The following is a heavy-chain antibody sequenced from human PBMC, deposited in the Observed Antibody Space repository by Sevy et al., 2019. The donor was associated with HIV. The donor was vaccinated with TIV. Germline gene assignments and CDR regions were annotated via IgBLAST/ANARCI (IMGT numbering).Heavy chain of an antibody. CDR2: INQDGSEK. Sequence: GGSLRLSCAGSGSTFNSYWMTWVRQAPGKGLEWVANINQDGSEKYYSDSLKGRFSISRDNAKNSVHLQINTLRAEDTAVYYHYAMEVWDQGTTVTVSS. CDR1: GSTFNSYW. CDR3: YAMEV. V-gene: IGHV3-7*01. J-gene: IGHJ6*02.